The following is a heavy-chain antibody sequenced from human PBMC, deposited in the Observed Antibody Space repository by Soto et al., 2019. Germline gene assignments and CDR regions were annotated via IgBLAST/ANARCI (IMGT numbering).Heavy chain of an antibody. V-gene: IGHV4-59*08. Sequence: PSETLSLTCTVPGGTITNYYYSWIRQPPEKGLEWIGYIFHTGTTSYNPSLKSRVTLSVDTSQSQFSLKLNSVTTADTAVYYCTTEAYDNSGSLAFDIWGPGTLVTVSS. CDR3: TTEAYDNSGSLAFDI. D-gene: IGHD3-22*01. J-gene: IGHJ3*02. CDR2: IFHTGTT. CDR1: GGTITNYY.